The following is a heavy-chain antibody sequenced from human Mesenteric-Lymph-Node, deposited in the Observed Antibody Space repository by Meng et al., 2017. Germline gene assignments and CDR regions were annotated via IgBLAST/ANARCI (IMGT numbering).Heavy chain of an antibody. J-gene: IGHJ4*02. CDR2: IYYSGST. V-gene: IGHV4-59*12. CDR1: GGSISSYY. CDR3: ASGEAFDY. D-gene: IGHD3-10*01. Sequence: GSLRLSCTVSGGSISSYYWSWIRQPPGKGLEWIGYIYYSGSTNYNPSLKSRVTISVDKSKNQFSLKLSSVTAADTAVYYCASGEAFDYWGQGTLVTVSS.